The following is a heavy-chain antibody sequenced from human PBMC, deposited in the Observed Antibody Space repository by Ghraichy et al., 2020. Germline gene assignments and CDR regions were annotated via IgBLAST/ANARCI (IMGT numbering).Heavy chain of an antibody. D-gene: IGHD6-13*01. CDR2: IYTIGST. Sequence: SETLSLTCTVSGGSISSYYWSWIRQPPGKGLEWIGYIYTIGSTNYNPSLKRRVTISVDTSKNQFSLKLSSVTAADTAVYYCARSRGWSTTLYHFDYWGPGTLVT. J-gene: IGHJ4*02. V-gene: IGHV4-4*09. CDR1: GGSISSYY. CDR3: ARSRGWSTTLYHFDY.